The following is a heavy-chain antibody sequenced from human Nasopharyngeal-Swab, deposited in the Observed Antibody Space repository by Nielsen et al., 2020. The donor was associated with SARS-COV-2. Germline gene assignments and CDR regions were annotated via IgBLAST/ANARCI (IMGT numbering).Heavy chain of an antibody. D-gene: IGHD3-22*01. V-gene: IGHV3-74*01. CDR2: INGDGSST. Sequence: GESLKISCVASGSTFGNYWMHWVRQVPGKGLVWVSHINGDGSSTTYADSVKGRFTISRDNAKNTLYLQMDNLRAEDTAVYYCTRLTYYYDSSSGGWGQGTLVTVSS. CDR1: GSTFGNYW. CDR3: TRLTYYYDSSSGG. J-gene: IGHJ4*02.